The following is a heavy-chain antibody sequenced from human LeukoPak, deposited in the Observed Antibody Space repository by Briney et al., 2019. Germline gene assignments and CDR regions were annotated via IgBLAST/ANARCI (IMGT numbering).Heavy chain of an antibody. CDR3: ARDKGSSWYGDYYYYYMDV. Sequence: SETLSLTCTVSGGSISSSSYYWGWIRQPPGKGLEWIGSIYYSGSTYYNPSLKSRVTISVDTSKNQFSLKLSSVTAADTAVYYCARDKGSSWYGDYYYYYMDVWGKGTTVTVSS. J-gene: IGHJ6*03. V-gene: IGHV4-39*07. CDR1: GGSISSSSYY. D-gene: IGHD6-13*01. CDR2: IYYSGST.